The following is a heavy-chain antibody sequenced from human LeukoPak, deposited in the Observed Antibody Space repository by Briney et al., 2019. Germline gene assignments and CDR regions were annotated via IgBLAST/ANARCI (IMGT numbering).Heavy chain of an antibody. J-gene: IGHJ4*02. CDR2: ISYDGSNK. V-gene: IGHV3-30*03. CDR3: AREDRGWYVSFDY. Sequence: PGGSLRLSCAASGFTFSSYSMNWVRQAPGKGLEWVAVISYDGSNKYYADSVKGRFTISRDNSKNTLYLQMNSLRAEDTAVYYCAREDRGWYVSFDYWGQGTLVTVSS. CDR1: GFTFSSYS. D-gene: IGHD6-19*01.